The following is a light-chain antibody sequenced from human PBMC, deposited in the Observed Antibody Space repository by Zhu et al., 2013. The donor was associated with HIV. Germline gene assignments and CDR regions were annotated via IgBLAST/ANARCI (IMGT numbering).Light chain of an antibody. Sequence: EIVLMQSPGTLSLSPGERATLSCGASQSVGSTFLAWYQQKPGQAPRVVIYGASSRATGIPDRFSGSGSGTNFTLTISNLEPEDFAVYYCQQRSNWPLTFGGGTKVEMK. J-gene: IGKJ4*01. CDR3: QQRSNWPLT. V-gene: IGKV3D-20*02. CDR1: QSVGSTF. CDR2: GAS.